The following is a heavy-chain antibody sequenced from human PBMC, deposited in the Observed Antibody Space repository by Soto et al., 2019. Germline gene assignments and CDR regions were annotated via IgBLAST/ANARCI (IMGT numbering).Heavy chain of an antibody. D-gene: IGHD3-16*02. CDR3: AKVTPWDDYIWGSYRSSYFDY. Sequence: HGGSLRLSCAASGFTFSSYAMSWVRQAPGKGLEWVSAISGSGGSTYYADSVKGRFTISRDNSKNTLYLQMNSLRAEDTAVYYCAKVTPWDDYIWGSYRSSYFDYWGQGTLVTVSS. V-gene: IGHV3-23*01. CDR2: ISGSGGST. CDR1: GFTFSSYA. J-gene: IGHJ4*02.